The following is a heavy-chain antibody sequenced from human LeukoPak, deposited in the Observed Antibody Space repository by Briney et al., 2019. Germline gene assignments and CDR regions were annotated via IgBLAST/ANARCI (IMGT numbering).Heavy chain of an antibody. CDR2: IHHSGST. J-gene: IGHJ6*03. CDR1: GGSFSGHY. D-gene: IGHD3-16*01. CDR3: ASVKDPGGYYYYYYMDI. V-gene: IGHV4-34*01. Sequence: SETLSLTCAVYGGSFSGHYWTWIRQPPGKGLEWIGEIHHSGSTNYNPSLKSRVTISVDTSKNQFSLKVSSVTAADTAVYYCASVKDPGGYYYYYYMDIWGKGNTVTVSS.